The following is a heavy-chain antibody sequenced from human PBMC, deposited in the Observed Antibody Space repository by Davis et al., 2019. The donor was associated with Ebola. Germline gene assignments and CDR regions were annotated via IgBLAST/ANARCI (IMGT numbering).Heavy chain of an antibody. Sequence: HTGGSLRLSCAASGFTFSSYWMHWVRQAPGKGLVWVSRINSDGSSTSYADSVKGRFTISRDNAKNTLYLQMNSLRAEDTAVYYCARLDYDFWSGYYKGWFDPWGQGTLVTVSS. CDR2: INSDGSST. V-gene: IGHV3-74*01. J-gene: IGHJ5*02. CDR1: GFTFSSYW. CDR3: ARLDYDFWSGYYKGWFDP. D-gene: IGHD3-3*01.